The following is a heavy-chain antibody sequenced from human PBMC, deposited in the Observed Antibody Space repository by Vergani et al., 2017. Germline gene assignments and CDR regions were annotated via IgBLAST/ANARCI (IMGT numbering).Heavy chain of an antibody. V-gene: IGHV5-10-1*03. D-gene: IGHD1-26*01. CDR1: GYSFTSYW. Sequence: EVQLVQSGAEVKKPGESLKISCKGSGYSFTSYWISWVRQMPGKGLEWMGRIAPSDSYTNYSPSFQGHVTISADKSISTAYLQWSSLKASDTAMYYCARLEGLNRGKGYGMDVWGQGTTVTVSS. J-gene: IGHJ6*02. CDR2: IAPSDSYT. CDR3: ARLEGLNRGKGYGMDV.